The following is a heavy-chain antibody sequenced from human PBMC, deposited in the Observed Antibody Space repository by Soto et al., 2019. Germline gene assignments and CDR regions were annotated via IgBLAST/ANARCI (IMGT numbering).Heavy chain of an antibody. CDR2: IYYSGST. Sequence: PSETLSLTCTVSGGSISSGDYYWSWIRQPPGKGLEWIGYIYYSGSTYYNPSLKSRVTISVDTSKNQFSLKLTSVTAADTAVYYCARVSMGLSTGADYFDYWGQGTPVTVSS. CDR3: ARVSMGLSTGADYFDY. CDR1: GGSISSGDYY. D-gene: IGHD4-17*01. V-gene: IGHV4-30-4*02. J-gene: IGHJ4*02.